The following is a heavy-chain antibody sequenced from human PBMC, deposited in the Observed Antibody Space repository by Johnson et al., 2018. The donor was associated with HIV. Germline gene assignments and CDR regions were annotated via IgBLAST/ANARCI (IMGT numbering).Heavy chain of an antibody. D-gene: IGHD6-13*01. CDR2: INSDGSST. V-gene: IGHV3-20*01. Sequence: EVHLVESGGGVVRPGGSLRLSCAASGFTFDDYGISWVRQAPGKGLEWVSGINSDGSSTSYADSVKGRFTISRDNSKNTLFLHMNSLRAEDTAVYHCAKDLYSSSWTNDAFEIWGQGTMVTVSS. CDR3: AKDLYSSSWTNDAFEI. CDR1: GFTFDDYG. J-gene: IGHJ3*02.